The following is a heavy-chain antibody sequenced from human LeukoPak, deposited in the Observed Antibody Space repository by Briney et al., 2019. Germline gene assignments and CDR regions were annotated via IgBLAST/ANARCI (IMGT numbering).Heavy chain of an antibody. CDR3: ARQPDCTNGVCHPGAFDI. V-gene: IGHV4-39*01. CDR1: GGSISSSSYY. Sequence: SETLSLTCTVSGGSISSSSYYWGWIRQPPGKGLEWIGSIYYSGSTYYNPSLKSRVTISVDTSKTQFSLKLSSVTAADTAVYYCARQPDCTNGVCHPGAFDIWGQGTMVTVSS. CDR2: IYYSGST. J-gene: IGHJ3*02. D-gene: IGHD2-8*01.